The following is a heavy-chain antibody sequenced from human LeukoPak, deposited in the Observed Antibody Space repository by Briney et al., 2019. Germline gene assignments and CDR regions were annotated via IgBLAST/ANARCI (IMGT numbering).Heavy chain of an antibody. J-gene: IGHJ3*02. D-gene: IGHD4-17*01. Sequence: QSGGSLRLSCAASGFTFDDYAMHWVRQAPGKGLEWVSGISWNSGSIGYADSVKGRFTISRDNAKNSLYLQMNSLRAEDMALYYCAKGRGSTVTRAFDIWGQGTMVTVSS. V-gene: IGHV3-9*03. CDR1: GFTFDDYA. CDR3: AKGRGSTVTRAFDI. CDR2: ISWNSGSI.